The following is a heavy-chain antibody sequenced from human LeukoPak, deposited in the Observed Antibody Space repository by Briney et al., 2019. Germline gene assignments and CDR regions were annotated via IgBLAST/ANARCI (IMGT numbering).Heavy chain of an antibody. Sequence: GSLRLSCAASGFTFSSYSMNWVRQAPGKGLEWISYIGISSGNTKYADSVKGRFTISGDKAKNSVYLQMNSLRVEDTAVYYCARDTKYAFDNWGQGTLVTVSS. D-gene: IGHD2-2*01. J-gene: IGHJ4*02. CDR3: ARDTKYAFDN. CDR2: IGISSGNT. CDR1: GFTFSSYS. V-gene: IGHV3-48*01.